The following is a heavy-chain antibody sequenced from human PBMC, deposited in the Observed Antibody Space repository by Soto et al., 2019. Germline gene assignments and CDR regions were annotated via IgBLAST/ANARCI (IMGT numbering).Heavy chain of an antibody. V-gene: IGHV1-69*08. CDR1: GGTFSSYT. J-gene: IGHJ4*02. CDR3: ARDCDYYGSGSYYGTLDY. Sequence: QVHLVQSGAEVKKPGSSVKVSCKASGGTFSSYTISWVRQAPGQGLAWMGRIIPILGIANSAQKYQGRVTITPDKSTSTAYVELSRLRSEDTAVYYCARDCDYYGSGSYYGTLDYWGQGTLVSVSS. D-gene: IGHD3-10*01. CDR2: IIPILGIA.